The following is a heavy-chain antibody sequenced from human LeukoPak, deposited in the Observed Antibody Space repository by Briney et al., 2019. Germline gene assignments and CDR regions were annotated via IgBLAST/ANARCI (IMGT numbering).Heavy chain of an antibody. D-gene: IGHD5/OR15-5a*01. V-gene: IGHV3-21*01. CDR1: GFTFSSYS. CDR2: ISSSSSHI. CDR3: ARDRSTTLDY. J-gene: IGHJ4*02. Sequence: GGSLRLSCAASGFTFSSYSMNWVRQAPGKGLEWVSSISSSSSHIYYADSVKGRFTISRDNAKNSLYLQMNSLRAEDTAVYYCARDRSTTLDYWGQGTLVTVSS.